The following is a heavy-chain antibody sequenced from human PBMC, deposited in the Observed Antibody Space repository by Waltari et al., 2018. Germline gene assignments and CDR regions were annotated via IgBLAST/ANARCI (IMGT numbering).Heavy chain of an antibody. CDR2: IYHSGST. CDR1: GYSISSGYY. Sequence: QVQLQESGPGLVKPSGTLSLTCAVSGYSISSGYYWGWIRQPPGKGLEWIGSIYHSGSTYYNPSLKSRVTISVDTSKNQFSLKLSSVTAADTAVYYCARHVDGDYDWYFDLWGRGTLVTVSS. J-gene: IGHJ2*01. V-gene: IGHV4-38-2*01. CDR3: ARHVDGDYDWYFDL. D-gene: IGHD4-17*01.